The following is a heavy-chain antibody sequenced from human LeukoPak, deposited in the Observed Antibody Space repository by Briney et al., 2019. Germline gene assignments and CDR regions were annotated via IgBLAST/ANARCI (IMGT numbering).Heavy chain of an antibody. CDR3: ARLDCGGDCYSSYFDY. Sequence: ASVKVSCKASGYTFTSYGISWVRQAPGQGLEWMGWISAYNGNTNYAQKLQGRVTMTTDTSTSTAYMVLRSLRSDDTAVYYCARLDCGGDCYSSYFDYWGRGTLVTVSS. CDR2: ISAYNGNT. V-gene: IGHV1-18*01. J-gene: IGHJ4*02. CDR1: GYTFTSYG. D-gene: IGHD2-21*02.